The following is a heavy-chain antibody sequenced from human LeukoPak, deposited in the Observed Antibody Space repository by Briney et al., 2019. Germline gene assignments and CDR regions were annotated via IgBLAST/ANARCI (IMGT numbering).Heavy chain of an antibody. D-gene: IGHD6-19*01. CDR2: ISGSGGST. J-gene: IGHJ4*02. CDR1: GFTFSSYA. CDR3: AKYSVQWLVRGCLDY. Sequence: GGSLRLSCAASGFTFSSYAMHWVRQAPGKGLEWVSAISGSGGSTYYADSVKGRFTISRDNSKNTLYLQMNSLRAEDTAVYYCAKYSVQWLVRGCLDYWGQGTLVTVSS. V-gene: IGHV3-23*01.